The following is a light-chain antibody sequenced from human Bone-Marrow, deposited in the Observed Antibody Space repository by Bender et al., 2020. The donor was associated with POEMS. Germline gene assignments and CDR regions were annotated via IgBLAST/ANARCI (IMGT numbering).Light chain of an antibody. CDR2: RGT. Sequence: QSALTQPASVSGSPGQSITISCTGPSSDLEFYNLVSWYQQHPGKAPNLIIYRGTKRPSGVSTRFSGSKSGNTASLTISGLQPEDEGLYYCCSYSTSASFVVFGGGTTLTVL. J-gene: IGLJ2*01. CDR1: SSDLEFYNL. V-gene: IGLV2-23*03. CDR3: CSYSTSASFVV.